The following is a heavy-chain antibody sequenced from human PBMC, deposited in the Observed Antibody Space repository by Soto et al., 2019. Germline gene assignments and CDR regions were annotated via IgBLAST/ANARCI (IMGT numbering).Heavy chain of an antibody. CDR2: IYYSGST. CDR1: GGSISSYY. CDR3: ARAVAGSGAFDI. D-gene: IGHD6-19*01. V-gene: IGHV4-59*01. Sequence: SETLSLTCTVSGGSISSYYWSWIRQPPGKGLEWIGYIYYSGSTNYNPSLKSRVTISVDTSKNQFPLKLSSVTAADTAVYYCARAVAGSGAFDIWGQGTMVTVSS. J-gene: IGHJ3*02.